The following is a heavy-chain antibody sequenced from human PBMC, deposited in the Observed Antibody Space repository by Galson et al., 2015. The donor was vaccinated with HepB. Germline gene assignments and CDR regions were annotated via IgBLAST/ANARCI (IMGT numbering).Heavy chain of an antibody. Sequence: SLRLSCAASGFIFSHYTMTWVRQAPGKGLEWVSSISGSGSIRDDADSVKGRFTISRDNSKNTLYLQMNSLRVDDTAVYYCAKEGLCVGASPLGQWGPGTLVTVSS. V-gene: IGHV3-23*01. D-gene: IGHD3-10*01. CDR2: ISGSGSIR. CDR3: AKEGLCVGASPLGQ. CDR1: GFIFSHYT. J-gene: IGHJ4*02.